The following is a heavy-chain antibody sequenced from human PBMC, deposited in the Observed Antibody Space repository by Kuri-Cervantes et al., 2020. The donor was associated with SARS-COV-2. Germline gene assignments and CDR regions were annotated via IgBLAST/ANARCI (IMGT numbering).Heavy chain of an antibody. Sequence: SETLSLTCTVSGGSISSSSYYWGWIRQPPGKGLEWIGSIYYSGSTYYNPSLKSRVTISVDTSKNQFSLKLSSVTAADTAVYYCARHNRIAVAGDVWFDPWGQGILVTVSS. CDR2: IYYSGST. V-gene: IGHV4-39*01. J-gene: IGHJ5*02. CDR3: ARHNRIAVAGDVWFDP. CDR1: GGSISSSSYY. D-gene: IGHD6-19*01.